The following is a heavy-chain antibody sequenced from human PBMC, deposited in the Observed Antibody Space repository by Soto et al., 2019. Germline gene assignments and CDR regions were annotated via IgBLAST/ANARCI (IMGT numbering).Heavy chain of an antibody. CDR3: ARLDFDGPYYYYGMDV. CDR2: IDPSDSYT. V-gene: IGHV5-10-1*01. CDR1: GYIFTSYW. J-gene: IGHJ6*02. Sequence: GESLKISCNGSGYIFTSYWVSWVRQMPGKGLEWMGRIDPSDSYTNYSPSFQGHVTISADKSISTAYLQWSSLKASDTAMYYCARLDFDGPYYYYGMDVWGQGTTVTVSS. D-gene: IGHD3-9*01.